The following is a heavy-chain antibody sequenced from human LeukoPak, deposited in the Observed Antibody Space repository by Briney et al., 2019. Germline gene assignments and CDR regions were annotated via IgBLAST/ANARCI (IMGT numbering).Heavy chain of an antibody. D-gene: IGHD2-15*01. CDR3: ARETPSADAAFDY. J-gene: IGHJ4*02. V-gene: IGHV3-48*03. CDR2: ISTDGSTI. CDR1: GLAFSSYE. Sequence: GGSLRLSCTASGLAFSSYEMNWVRQAPGKGLEWVSYISTDGSTIHYTDSVKGRFTFSRDNAKNSVYLQMNSLRAEDTAVYYCARETPSADAAFDYWGQGTLVTVSS.